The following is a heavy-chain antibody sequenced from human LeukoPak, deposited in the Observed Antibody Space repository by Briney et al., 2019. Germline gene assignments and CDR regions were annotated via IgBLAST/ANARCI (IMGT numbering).Heavy chain of an antibody. CDR2: IKQDGSEK. Sequence: GGSLRLSCAASGFTFSSFWMGWVRQAPGKGLEWVANIKQDGSEKYYVDSVKGRFTISRDNAKNSLYLQMNSLRAEDTAVYYCARDRDSTIFDYWGQGTLVTVSS. CDR1: GFTFSSFW. D-gene: IGHD1-26*01. CDR3: ARDRDSTIFDY. V-gene: IGHV3-7*01. J-gene: IGHJ4*02.